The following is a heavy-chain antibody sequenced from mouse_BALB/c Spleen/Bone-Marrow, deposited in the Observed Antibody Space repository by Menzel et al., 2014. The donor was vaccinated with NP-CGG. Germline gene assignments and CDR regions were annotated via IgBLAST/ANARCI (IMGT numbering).Heavy chain of an antibody. CDR3: ARDYYGSSYFDY. CDR2: MSSSGST. D-gene: IGHD1-1*01. Sequence: VQLQQSGPGLVKPSQSLSLICTVTGYSITSDYAWNWIRQFPGNKLEWMGYMSSSGSTSYRPSLKSRISITRDTSKNQFFLQLNSVTAEDTGTYYCARDYYGSSYFDYWGQGTTLTVSS. CDR1: GYSITSDYA. V-gene: IGHV3-2*02. J-gene: IGHJ2*01.